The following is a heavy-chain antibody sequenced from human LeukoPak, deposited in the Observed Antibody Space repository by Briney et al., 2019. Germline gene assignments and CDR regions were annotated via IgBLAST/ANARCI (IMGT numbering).Heavy chain of an antibody. Sequence: SETLSLTCTVSGGSISSGDYYWSWLRQPPGKGLEWIGYIYYSGSTYYNPSLKSRVIISVYSSKNQFSLTMISVTAADTAVYYCARASLDYYDRTGFDYRGQGRLVTVAS. D-gene: IGHD3-22*01. V-gene: IGHV4-30-4*01. CDR3: ARASLDYYDRTGFDY. CDR1: GGSISSGDYY. CDR2: IYYSGST. J-gene: IGHJ4*02.